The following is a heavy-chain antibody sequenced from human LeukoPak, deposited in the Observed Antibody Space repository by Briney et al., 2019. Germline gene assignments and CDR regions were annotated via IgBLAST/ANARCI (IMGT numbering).Heavy chain of an antibody. V-gene: IGHV1-46*01. CDR1: GYTFTSYY. Sequence: ASVKASCKASGYTFTSYYMHWVRQAPGQGLEWMGIINPSGGSTSYAQKFQGRVTMTRDTSTSTVYMELSSLRSEDTAVYYCARVKGSMIVVGVFDYWGQGTLVTVSS. CDR2: INPSGGST. D-gene: IGHD3-22*01. J-gene: IGHJ4*02. CDR3: ARVKGSMIVVGVFDY.